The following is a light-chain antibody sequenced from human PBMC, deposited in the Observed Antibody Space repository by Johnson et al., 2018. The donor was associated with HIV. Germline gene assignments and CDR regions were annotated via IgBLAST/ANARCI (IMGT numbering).Light chain of an antibody. CDR1: SSNIGNNY. V-gene: IGLV1-51*01. CDR3: GTWDSSLSGV. Sequence: QSVLTQPPSVSAAPGQKVTISCSGSSSNIGNNYVSWYQQLPGTAPKLLIYDNNKRPSGIPDRFSGSKSGTSATLGITGLQTGDEADYYCGTWDSSLSGVVGTGTKVIVL. J-gene: IGLJ1*01. CDR2: DNN.